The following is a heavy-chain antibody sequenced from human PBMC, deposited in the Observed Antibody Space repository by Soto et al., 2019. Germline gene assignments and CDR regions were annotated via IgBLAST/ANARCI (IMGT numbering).Heavy chain of an antibody. CDR2: INQDGSEK. Sequence: PGGSLSLACTASGFSLRSNWMSGVRQAPGKGPEWVANINQDGSEKYCADSVKGRFTISRDNAKNSLYLQMDSLRVEDTALYYCFNVAFGYWGRGTLVTVSS. V-gene: IGHV3-7*01. J-gene: IGHJ4*02. CDR3: FNVAFGY. CDR1: GFSLRSNW.